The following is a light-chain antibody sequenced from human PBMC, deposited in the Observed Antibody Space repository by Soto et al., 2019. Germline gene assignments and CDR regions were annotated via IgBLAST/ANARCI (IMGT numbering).Light chain of an antibody. Sequence: QAVVTQSPSASASLGASVKLTCTLSSGHSSYAIAWHQQQPEKGPRYLMKLNSDGSHSKGDGIPDRFSGSSSGAERYLTISSLQSEDEADYYCQTWGTGIPWVFGGETKLTVL. J-gene: IGLJ3*02. CDR3: QTWGTGIPWV. CDR1: SGHSSYA. CDR2: LNSDGSH. V-gene: IGLV4-69*01.